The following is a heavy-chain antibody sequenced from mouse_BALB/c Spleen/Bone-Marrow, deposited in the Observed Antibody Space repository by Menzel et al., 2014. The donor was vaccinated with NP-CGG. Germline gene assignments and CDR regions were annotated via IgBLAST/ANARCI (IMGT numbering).Heavy chain of an antibody. D-gene: IGHD2-4*01. V-gene: IGHV1-80*01. Sequence: QVQLQQPGAEVMRPGSSVNISCKASGYAFSNYGMNWVKQRPGQGLEWIGQIYPGDGDTNYNGKFKGRVTLTADKPSSTAYMQLSSLTSEDSAVYFCASVYDYGRGYAMDYWGQGTSVTVSS. CDR3: ASVYDYGRGYAMDY. J-gene: IGHJ4*01. CDR2: IYPGDGDT. CDR1: GYAFSNYG.